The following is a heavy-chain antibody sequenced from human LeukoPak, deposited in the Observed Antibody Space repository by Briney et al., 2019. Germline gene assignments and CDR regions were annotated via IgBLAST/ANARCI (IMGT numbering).Heavy chain of an antibody. Sequence: GGSLRLSCAASGFTFSSYGMHWVRQAPGKGLEWVAFIRYDGSNKYYADSVKGRFTISRDNSKNTLYLQMNSLRAEDTAVYYCAKDRYGGNLLKGSPDYWGQGTLVTVSS. D-gene: IGHD4-23*01. J-gene: IGHJ4*02. CDR2: IRYDGSNK. V-gene: IGHV3-30*02. CDR3: AKDRYGGNLLKGSPDY. CDR1: GFTFSSYG.